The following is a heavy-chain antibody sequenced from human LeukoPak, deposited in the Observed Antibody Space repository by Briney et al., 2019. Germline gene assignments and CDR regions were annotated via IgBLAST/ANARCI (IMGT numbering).Heavy chain of an antibody. CDR3: AKCVVVVPAVLRGFDP. J-gene: IGHJ5*02. CDR1: GFTFSSYG. Sequence: PGGSLRLSCAASGFTFSSYGMHWVPQAPGKGLEWVAIISYDGSYEYYADSVKGRFTISRDNSKNTLYLQMNSLRAEDTAVYYCAKCVVVVPAVLRGFDPWGQGTLVTVSS. CDR2: ISYDGSYE. V-gene: IGHV3-30*18. D-gene: IGHD2-2*01.